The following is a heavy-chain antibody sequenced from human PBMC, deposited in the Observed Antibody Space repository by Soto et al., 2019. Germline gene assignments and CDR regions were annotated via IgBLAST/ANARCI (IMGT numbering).Heavy chain of an antibody. CDR2: IRSKANSYAT. D-gene: IGHD2-2*01. CDR1: GFTFSGSA. V-gene: IGHV3-73*01. CDR3: SPQQPASGAFDI. Sequence: GGSLRLSCAASGFTFSGSAMHWVRQASGKGLEWVGRIRSKANSYATAYAASVKGRFTISRDDSKNTAYLQMNSLKTEDTAVYYCSPQQPASGAFDIWGQGTMVTVSS. J-gene: IGHJ3*02.